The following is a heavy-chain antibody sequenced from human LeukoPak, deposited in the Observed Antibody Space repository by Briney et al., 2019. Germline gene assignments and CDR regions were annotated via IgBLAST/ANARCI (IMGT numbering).Heavy chain of an antibody. Sequence: GGSLRLSCVASGFTFSYFWMSWVRQAPGKGLEWVANINLDGSERHYVDSVKGRFTISRDNAKNSLYLQMNSLRAEDTAVYYCARPGYSYGQSDYWGQGTLVTISS. V-gene: IGHV3-7*04. CDR2: INLDGSER. CDR1: GFTFSYFW. CDR3: ARPGYSYGQSDY. J-gene: IGHJ4*02. D-gene: IGHD5-18*01.